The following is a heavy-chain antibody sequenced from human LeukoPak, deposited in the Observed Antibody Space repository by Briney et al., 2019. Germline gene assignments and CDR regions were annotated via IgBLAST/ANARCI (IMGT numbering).Heavy chain of an antibody. J-gene: IGHJ4*02. CDR1: GFTFSSYS. CDR3: ARAAAGTNEYYFDY. Sequence: GGSLRLSCAASGFTFSSYSMNWVRQAPGKGLEWVSSISSSSSYIYYADSVKGRFTISRDNAKNSLYLQMNSLRAEDTAVYYCARAAAGTNEYYFDYWGQGTLVTVSS. D-gene: IGHD6-13*01. CDR2: ISSSSSYI. V-gene: IGHV3-21*01.